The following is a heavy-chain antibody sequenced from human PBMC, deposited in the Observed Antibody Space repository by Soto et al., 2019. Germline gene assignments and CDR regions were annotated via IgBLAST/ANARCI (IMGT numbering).Heavy chain of an antibody. Sequence: GGSLRLSCAASGFTFSSYWMSWVRQAPGKGLEWVANIKQDGSEKYYVDSVKGRFTISRDNAKNSLYLQMNSLRAEETAVYYCAGFPLTFTIFGPVGGMDVWGQGTTVTVSS. J-gene: IGHJ6*02. D-gene: IGHD3-3*01. CDR2: IKQDGSEK. CDR3: AGFPLTFTIFGPVGGMDV. CDR1: GFTFSSYW. V-gene: IGHV3-7*05.